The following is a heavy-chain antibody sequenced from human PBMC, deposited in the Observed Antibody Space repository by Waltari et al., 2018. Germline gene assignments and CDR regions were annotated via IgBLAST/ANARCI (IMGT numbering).Heavy chain of an antibody. Sequence: EVRLVESGGGLVQPGGSLRLSCVASGFTVTTNWMSWVRQAPGKGLEWVASIKQDGSEKMFVDSVKGRFTISRDNAENSLYLQMNSLRAEDTAVYYCSRNREDSGTFYRAYDVWGQGTLVTVAT. D-gene: IGHD3-10*01. CDR2: IKQDGSEK. CDR1: GFTVTTNW. V-gene: IGHV3-7*03. J-gene: IGHJ3*01. CDR3: SRNREDSGTFYRAYDV.